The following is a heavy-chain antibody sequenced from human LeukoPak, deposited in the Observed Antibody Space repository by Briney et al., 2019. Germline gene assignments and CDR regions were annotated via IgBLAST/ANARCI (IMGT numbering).Heavy chain of an antibody. D-gene: IGHD4-17*01. CDR1: GVSFSGYY. CDR2: INDSGRT. J-gene: IGHJ4*02. CDR3: AAYGDYAKYFDY. Sequence: SETLSLTCAVSGVSFSGYYCSWIRQPPGKGLEWIGEINDSGRTNYNPSLKSRVTISVDTSKNQFSLKLSSVTAADTAVYYCAAYGDYAKYFDYWGQGTLVTASS. V-gene: IGHV4-34*01.